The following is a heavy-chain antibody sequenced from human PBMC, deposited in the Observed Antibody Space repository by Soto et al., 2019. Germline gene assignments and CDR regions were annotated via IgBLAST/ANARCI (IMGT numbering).Heavy chain of an antibody. Sequence: PSETLSLTCAVAGSSLSSGYYWVWIRQPPGKGLEWICSLYHSGGTSYNPSLKSGVTITVDTPKNQFSLQLRAVTDADTAVYYCARVVGRVYYHGLHVRGHGTT. D-gene: IGHD2-15*01. CDR1: GSSLSSGYY. CDR2: LYHSGGT. CDR3: ARVVGRVYYHGLHV. V-gene: IGHV4-38-2*01. J-gene: IGHJ6*02.